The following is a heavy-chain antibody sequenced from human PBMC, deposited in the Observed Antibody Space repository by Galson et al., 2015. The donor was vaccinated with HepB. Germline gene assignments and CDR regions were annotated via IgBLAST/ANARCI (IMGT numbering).Heavy chain of an antibody. CDR3: ARGIYHYYDSHKPIDY. J-gene: IGHJ4*02. V-gene: IGHV1-46*01. CDR2: INPSGGST. D-gene: IGHD3-22*01. CDR1: GYTFTSYY. Sequence: SVKVSCKASGYTFTSYYMHWVRQAPGQGLEWMGIINPSGGSTSCAQKFQGRVTMTRDTSTSTVYMELSSLRSEDTAVYYCARGIYHYYDSHKPIDYWGQGTLVTVSS.